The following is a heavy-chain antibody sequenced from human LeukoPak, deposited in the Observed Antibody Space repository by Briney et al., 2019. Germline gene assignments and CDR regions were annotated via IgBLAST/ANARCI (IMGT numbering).Heavy chain of an antibody. V-gene: IGHV4-61*02. J-gene: IGHJ4*02. CDR3: ARSTTRAYFDY. CDR1: GGSISSGSYY. D-gene: IGHD1-1*01. Sequence: SQSLSLTCTVSGGSISSGSYYWSWIRQPAGKGLEWIGRIYTSGSTNYNPSLKSRVTISVDTSKNQFSLKLGSVTAADTAVYYCARSTTRAYFDYWGQGTLVTVSS. CDR2: IYTSGST.